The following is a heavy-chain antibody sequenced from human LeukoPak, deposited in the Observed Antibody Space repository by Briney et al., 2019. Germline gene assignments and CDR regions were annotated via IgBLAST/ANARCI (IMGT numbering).Heavy chain of an antibody. CDR1: GYTFTSYG. J-gene: IGHJ6*03. V-gene: IGHV1-18*01. Sequence: ASVKVSCKASGYTFTSYGINWVRQAPGQGLEWMGWISGYNGNTNYAQKLQGRVTMTRDTSTSTAYMELRSLRSEDTAVYYCARFSFYHYHMDVWGKGTTVSASS. CDR3: ARFSFYHYHMDV. CDR2: ISGYNGNT. D-gene: IGHD3-16*02.